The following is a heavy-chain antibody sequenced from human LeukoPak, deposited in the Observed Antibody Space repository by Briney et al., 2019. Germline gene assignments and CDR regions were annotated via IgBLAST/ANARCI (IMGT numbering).Heavy chain of an antibody. Sequence: ASVKVSCKASGGTFSSYAISWVRQAPGQGLEWMGWISAYNGNTNYAQKLQGRVTMTTDTSTSTAYMELRSLRSDDTAVYYCARDMKAYCSSTSCPFDYWGQGTLVTVSS. CDR3: ARDMKAYCSSTSCPFDY. CDR2: ISAYNGNT. J-gene: IGHJ4*02. V-gene: IGHV1-18*01. CDR1: GGTFSSYA. D-gene: IGHD2-2*01.